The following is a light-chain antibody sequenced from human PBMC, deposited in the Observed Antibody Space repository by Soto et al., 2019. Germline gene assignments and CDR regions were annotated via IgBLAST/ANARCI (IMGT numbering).Light chain of an antibody. V-gene: IGLV4-60*02. CDR3: ETWDINTHVV. CDR2: LEGSGSY. CDR1: SGHSSYI. J-gene: IGLJ2*01. Sequence: QLVLTQSSSASASLGSSVKLTCTLSSGHSSYIIAWHQQQPGKAPRYLMKLEGSGSYNKGSGVPDRFSGSSSGADRYLTISNLQFEDEADYYCETWDINTHVVFGGGTKVTV.